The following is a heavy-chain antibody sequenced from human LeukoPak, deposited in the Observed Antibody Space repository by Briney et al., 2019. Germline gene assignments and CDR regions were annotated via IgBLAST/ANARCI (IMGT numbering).Heavy chain of an antibody. CDR2: ISDSGGSA. V-gene: IGHV3-23*01. D-gene: IGHD6-19*01. J-gene: IGHJ4*02. Sequence: GGSLRLSCAASGFTFNTYAMSWVRQAPGKGLEWVSAISDSGGSAYYADSVKGRFTISRDNSKNTLYLQMNSLRAEDTAVYYCAREEAVAGYYYFDYWGQGTLVTVSS. CDR1: GFTFNTYA. CDR3: AREEAVAGYYYFDY.